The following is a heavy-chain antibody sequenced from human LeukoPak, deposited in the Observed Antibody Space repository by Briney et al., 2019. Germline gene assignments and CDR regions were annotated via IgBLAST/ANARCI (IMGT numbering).Heavy chain of an antibody. Sequence: SETLPLTCTVSGGSISSYYWSWIRQPPGKGLEWIGYIYSSGSTNYNPSLKSRVTISVDTSKNQFSLKLSFVTTADTAVYYCARESSGGSFDYWGQGTLVTVSS. CDR3: ARESSGGSFDY. D-gene: IGHD2-15*01. CDR2: IYSSGST. J-gene: IGHJ4*02. V-gene: IGHV4-59*01. CDR1: GGSISSYY.